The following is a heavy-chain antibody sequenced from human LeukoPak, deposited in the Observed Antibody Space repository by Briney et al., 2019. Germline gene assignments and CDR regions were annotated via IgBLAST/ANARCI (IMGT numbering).Heavy chain of an antibody. CDR1: GGSFNNCY. J-gene: IGHJ4*02. Sequence: SETLSLTCAVYGGSFNNCYWSWIRQPPGKGLEWIGEINHSGSTNYNPSLKSRLTISVDTPKNQFSLKLSSVTAADTAVYYCARGTYYFDTSAHETDDYWGQGTLVTVSS. V-gene: IGHV4-34*01. CDR3: ARGTYYFDTSAHETDDY. D-gene: IGHD3-22*01. CDR2: INHSGST.